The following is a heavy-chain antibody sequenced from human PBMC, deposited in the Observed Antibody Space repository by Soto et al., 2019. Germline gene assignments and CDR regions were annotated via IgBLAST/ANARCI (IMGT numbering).Heavy chain of an antibody. CDR2: INGDSGKP. CDR1: AFNLRSCS. J-gene: IGHJ6*02. Sequence: QAQLVQSGPEVQKPGASMKVSCKASAFNLRSCSIHWVRQAPGQRLEWMGQINGDSGKPRYSHRFDGRVTCKRDTDVSTATLELHSLRPEDTAVYYCGRGAGTSKIYAMGMDVWGQGTAVSV. D-gene: IGHD2-2*01. V-gene: IGHV1-3*01. CDR3: GRGAGTSKIYAMGMDV.